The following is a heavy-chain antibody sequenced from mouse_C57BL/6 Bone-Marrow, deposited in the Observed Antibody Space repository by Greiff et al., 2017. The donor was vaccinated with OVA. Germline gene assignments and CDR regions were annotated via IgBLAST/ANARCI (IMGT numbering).Heavy chain of an antibody. Sequence: EVQLQESGPGLVKPSQSLSLTCSVTGYSITSGYYWNWIRQFPGNKLEWMGYISYDGSNNYNPSLKNRISITRDTSKNQFFLKLNSVTTEDTATYYCAREVITTDLFDYWGQGTTLTVSS. D-gene: IGHD1-1*01. CDR2: ISYDGSN. V-gene: IGHV3-6*01. CDR1: GYSITSGYY. CDR3: AREVITTDLFDY. J-gene: IGHJ2*01.